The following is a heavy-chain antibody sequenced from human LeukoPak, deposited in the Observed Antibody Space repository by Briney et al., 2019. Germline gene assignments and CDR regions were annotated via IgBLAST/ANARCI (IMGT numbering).Heavy chain of an antibody. J-gene: IGHJ5*02. Sequence: SETLSLTCTVSGGSISSGGYYWSWIRQHPGKGLEWIGEINHSGSTNYNPSLKSRVTISVDTSKNHFSLKLSSVTAADTAVYYCAGGTPPYIVGATPPRDNWFDPWGQGTLVTVSS. CDR2: INHSGST. D-gene: IGHD1-26*01. V-gene: IGHV4-39*02. CDR1: GGSISSGGYY. CDR3: AGGTPPYIVGATPPRDNWFDP.